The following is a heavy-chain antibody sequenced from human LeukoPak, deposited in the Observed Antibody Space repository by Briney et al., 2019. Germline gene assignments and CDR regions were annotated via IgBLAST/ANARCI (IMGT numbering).Heavy chain of an antibody. J-gene: IGHJ5*02. CDR3: ARGRSGSYSYPSRFDP. V-gene: IGHV4-34*01. CDR2: INHSGST. D-gene: IGHD3-10*01. CDR1: GGSFSGYY. Sequence: SETLSLTCAVYGGSFSGYYWSWIRQPPGKGLGWIGEINHSGSTNYNPSLKSRVTISVGTSKNQFSLKLSSVTAADTAVYYCARGRSGSYSYPSRFDPWGQGTLVTVSS.